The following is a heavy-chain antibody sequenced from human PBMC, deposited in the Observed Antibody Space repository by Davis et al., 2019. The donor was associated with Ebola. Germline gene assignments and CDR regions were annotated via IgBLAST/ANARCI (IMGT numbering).Heavy chain of an antibody. CDR2: INPNSGGT. V-gene: IGHV1-2*06. CDR1: GYTFTGYY. Sequence: ASVKVSCKASGYTFTGYYMHWVRQAPGQGLEWMGRINPNSGGTNYAQKFQGRVTMTRDTSISTAYMELSSLRSDDTAVYYCARGSGYPNYYGMDVWGKGTTVTVSS. D-gene: IGHD3-22*01. CDR3: ARGSGYPNYYGMDV. J-gene: IGHJ6*04.